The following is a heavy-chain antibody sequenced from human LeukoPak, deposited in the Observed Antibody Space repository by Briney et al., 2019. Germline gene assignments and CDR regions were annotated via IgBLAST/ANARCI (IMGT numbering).Heavy chain of an antibody. CDR2: ISAYNGNT. CDR1: GGTFSSYA. V-gene: IGHV1-18*01. J-gene: IGHJ4*02. CDR3: ARDLAITITPQWYDY. D-gene: IGHD3-10*01. Sequence: GASVKVSCKASGGTFSSYAISWVRQAPGQGLEWMGWISAYNGNTNYAQKLQGRVTMTTDTSTSTAYMELRSLRSDDTAVYYCARDLAITITPQWYDYWGQGTLVTVSS.